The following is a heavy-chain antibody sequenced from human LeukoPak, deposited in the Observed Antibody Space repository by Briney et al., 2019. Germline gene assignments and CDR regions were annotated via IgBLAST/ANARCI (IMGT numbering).Heavy chain of an antibody. D-gene: IGHD6-19*01. CDR3: AKGLGFLPQFDY. V-gene: IGHV3-23*01. CDR1: GFIFNSEA. J-gene: IGHJ4*02. CDR2: ISDSGGTT. Sequence: PGGSLRLSCAASGFIFNSEAMTWVRQGPGKGLEWVSSISDSGGTTYYADSVKGRFTISRDNSKNTVYLQMNSLRAEDTALYYCAKGLGFLPQFDYWGQGTLVAVSS.